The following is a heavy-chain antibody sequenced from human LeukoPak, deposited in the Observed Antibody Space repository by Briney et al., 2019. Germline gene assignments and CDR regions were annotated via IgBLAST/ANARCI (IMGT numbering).Heavy chain of an antibody. CDR1: GFTFSSYA. CDR2: ISYDGSNK. CDR3: AILVYDSSAPDFDY. D-gene: IGHD3-22*01. V-gene: IGHV3-30*04. J-gene: IGHJ4*02. Sequence: PGRSLRLSCAASGFTFSSYAMHWVRQAPGKGLEWEAVISYDGSNKYYADSVKGRFTISRDNSKNTLYLQMNSLRAEDTAVYYCAILVYDSSAPDFDYWGQGTLVTVSS.